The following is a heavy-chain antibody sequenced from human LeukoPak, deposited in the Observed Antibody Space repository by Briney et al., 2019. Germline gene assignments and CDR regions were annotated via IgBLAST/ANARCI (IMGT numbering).Heavy chain of an antibody. CDR1: GGSFSGYY. CDR2: INHSGST. J-gene: IGHJ4*02. CDR3: ARHLAQEGGSSSPDVKYYFDY. V-gene: IGHV4-34*01. Sequence: PETLSLTCAVYGGSFSGYYWSWIRQPPGKGLEWIGEINHSGSTNYNPSLKSRVTISVDTSKNQFSLKLCSVTAADTAVYYCARHLAQEGGSSSPDVKYYFDYWGQGTLVTVSS. D-gene: IGHD6-13*01.